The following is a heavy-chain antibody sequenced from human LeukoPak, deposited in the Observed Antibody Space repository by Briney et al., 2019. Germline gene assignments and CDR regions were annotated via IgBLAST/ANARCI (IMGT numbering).Heavy chain of an antibody. D-gene: IGHD2-15*01. V-gene: IGHV4-59*08. J-gene: IGHJ4*02. CDR2: IYYNGHT. CDR1: GDSFSSYY. Sequence: TSETLSLTCTVSGDSFSSYYWTWIRQPPGKGLEWIGYIYYNGHTNYNPSLTSRVTISVDTYKNQFSLKLNSVTAADTAVYYCARLGFCTGGRCLADFWGQGTLVTVSS. CDR3: ARLGFCTGGRCLADF.